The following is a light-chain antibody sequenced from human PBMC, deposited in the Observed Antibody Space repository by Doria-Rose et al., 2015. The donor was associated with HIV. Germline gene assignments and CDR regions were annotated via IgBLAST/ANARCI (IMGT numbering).Light chain of an antibody. Sequence: TQSPGTLSLSPGERATLPCRASQSFSSTYLAWYRQKPGQAPSLLIYDGSTRATGIPDRFSASGSGTDFTLTINRLGPEDFALYYCHQYGTSWTFGQGTKVEI. CDR3: HQYGTSWT. CDR1: QSFSSTY. CDR2: DGS. V-gene: IGKV3-20*01. J-gene: IGKJ1*01.